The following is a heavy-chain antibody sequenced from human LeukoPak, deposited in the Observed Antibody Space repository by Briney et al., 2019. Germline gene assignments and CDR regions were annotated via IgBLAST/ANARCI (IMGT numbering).Heavy chain of an antibody. V-gene: IGHV3-9*01. Sequence: PGGSLRLSCAASGFSVSGTHMGWVRQAPGKGLEWVSGISSNSGSIGYADSVKGRFTISRDNAKNPLYLQMNSLRAEDTALYYCAKDWYSSGSDVFDIWGQGTMVTVSS. CDR2: ISSNSGSI. J-gene: IGHJ3*02. D-gene: IGHD6-19*01. CDR1: GFSVSGTH. CDR3: AKDWYSSGSDVFDI.